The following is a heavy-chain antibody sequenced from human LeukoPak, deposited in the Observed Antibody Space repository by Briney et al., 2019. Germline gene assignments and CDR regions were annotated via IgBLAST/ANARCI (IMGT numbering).Heavy chain of an antibody. D-gene: IGHD3-16*01. CDR1: GGSFSGYY. CDR2: INHSGST. CDR3: ARCSPITFGGALY. V-gene: IGHV4-34*01. Sequence: SQTLSLTCAVYGGSFSGYYWSWIRQPPGKGLEWIGEINHSGSTNYNPSLKSRVTISGDTSKNQFSLKLSSVTAADTAVYYCARCSPITFGGALYWSERTLVTVHS. J-gene: IGHJ4*02.